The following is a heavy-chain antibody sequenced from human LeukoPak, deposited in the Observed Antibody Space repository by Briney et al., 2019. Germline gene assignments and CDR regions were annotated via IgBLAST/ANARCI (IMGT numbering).Heavy chain of an antibody. Sequence: GGSLRLSCAASGVTFSSYEVNWVRQAPGQGLEWVSYISGSGSTIYYADSVKGRFTISRDNAKNSLYLQMNSLRAEDTAVYYCARGGGSYPFDYWGQGTLVTVSS. J-gene: IGHJ4*02. CDR2: ISGSGSTI. CDR1: GVTFSSYE. V-gene: IGHV3-48*03. D-gene: IGHD1-26*01. CDR3: ARGGGSYPFDY.